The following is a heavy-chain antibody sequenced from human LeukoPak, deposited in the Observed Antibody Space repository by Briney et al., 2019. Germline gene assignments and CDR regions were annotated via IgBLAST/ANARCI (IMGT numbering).Heavy chain of an antibody. CDR2: INHSGST. V-gene: IGHV4-34*01. CDR3: ARANTAMVKRAFDI. Sequence: SETLSLTCAVYIDSFSNYHWNWIRQTPAKGMEWIGEINHSGSTNYNPSLKSRVTISVDTSKNQFSLKLSSVTAADTAVYYCARANTAMVKRAFDIWGQGTMVTVSS. J-gene: IGHJ3*02. CDR1: IDSFSNYH. D-gene: IGHD5-18*01.